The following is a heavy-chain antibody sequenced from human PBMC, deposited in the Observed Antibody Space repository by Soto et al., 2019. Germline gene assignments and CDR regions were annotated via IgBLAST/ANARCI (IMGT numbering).Heavy chain of an antibody. CDR1: GGSISSSSYY. CDR2: IYYSGST. J-gene: IGHJ6*02. Sequence: PSETLSLTCTVSGGSISSSSYYWGWIRQPPGKGLEWIGSIYYSGSTYYNPSLKSRVTISVDTSKNQFSLKLSSVTAADTAVYYCARLKGIAGYYYYYGMDVWSQGTTVTVSS. V-gene: IGHV4-39*01. D-gene: IGHD6-13*01. CDR3: ARLKGIAGYYYYYGMDV.